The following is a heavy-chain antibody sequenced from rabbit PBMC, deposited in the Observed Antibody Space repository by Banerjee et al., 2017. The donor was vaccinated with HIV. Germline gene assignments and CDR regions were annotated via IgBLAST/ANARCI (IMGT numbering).Heavy chain of an antibody. V-gene: IGHV1S40*01. J-gene: IGHJ4*01. D-gene: IGHD1-1*01. CDR3: ARGYIYAFNL. Sequence: QQLVESGGGLVKPGASLTLSCKASGFSFSSSGYMYWVRQAPGKGLEWIGCIDPVFGGTYYASWAKGRFTISKTSSTTVDLKMTSLTAADTATYFCARGYIYAFNLWGPGTLVTVS. CDR2: IDPVFGGT. CDR1: GFSFSSSGY.